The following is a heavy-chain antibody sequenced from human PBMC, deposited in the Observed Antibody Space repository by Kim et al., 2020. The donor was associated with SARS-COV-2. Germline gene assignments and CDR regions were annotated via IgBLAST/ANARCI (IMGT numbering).Heavy chain of an antibody. CDR2: GNANT. D-gene: IGHD3-16*01. Sequence: GNANTIYSQKFQGRVTFTTETSASTAYMELSFLRSEDSAVYYCLGGFYFDYWGQGTLVTVSS. J-gene: IGHJ4*02. CDR3: LGGFYFDY. V-gene: IGHV1-3*01.